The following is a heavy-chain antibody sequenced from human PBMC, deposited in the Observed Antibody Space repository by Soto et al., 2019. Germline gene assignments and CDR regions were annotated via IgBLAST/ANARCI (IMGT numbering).Heavy chain of an antibody. CDR2: IIPVFSTA. V-gene: IGHV1-69*01. CDR1: GSLFSSYA. J-gene: IGHJ4*02. D-gene: IGHD3-22*01. CDR3: ARGGSGYVWFNEF. Sequence: QEQLVQSGAEVKKPGSSVKVSCNASGSLFSSYAISWVRQAPGQGLEWMGGIIPVFSTAYYAQKFQGRVTITADESTNTAYVELSSLRSEDTAMYCCARGGSGYVWFNEFWGQGSLVTVSS.